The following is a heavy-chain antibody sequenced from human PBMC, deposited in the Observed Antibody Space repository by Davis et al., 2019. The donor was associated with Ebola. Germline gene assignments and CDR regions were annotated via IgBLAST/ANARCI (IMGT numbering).Heavy chain of an antibody. D-gene: IGHD3-3*02. CDR1: GYSFTNYW. CDR3: ARHFVGKLFGMDV. J-gene: IGHJ6*02. Sequence: GESLKISCKGSGYSFTNYWIGWVRQMPGKGLEWMGRIDPSDSYTDYSPSFQGHVSISTDKSINTAYLQWNSLKASDTAMYFCARHFVGKLFGMDVWGQGTTVTVSS. V-gene: IGHV5-10-1*01. CDR2: IDPSDSYT.